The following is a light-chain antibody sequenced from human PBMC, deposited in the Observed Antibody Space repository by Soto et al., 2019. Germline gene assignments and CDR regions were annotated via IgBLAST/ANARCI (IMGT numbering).Light chain of an antibody. CDR3: PSYDSSLSGSVV. CDR1: SSNIGAGYD. V-gene: IGLV1-40*01. CDR2: GNS. J-gene: IGLJ2*01. Sequence: QSVLTQPPSVSGAPGQRVTISCTGSSSNIGAGYDVHWYQQLPGTAPKLLIYGNSNRPSGVPDRLSGSKSGTSASLAITGLQAEDEADYYCPSYDSSLSGSVVFGGGTKLTVL.